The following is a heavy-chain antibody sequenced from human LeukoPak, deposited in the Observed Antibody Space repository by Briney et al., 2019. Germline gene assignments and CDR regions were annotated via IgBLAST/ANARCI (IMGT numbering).Heavy chain of an antibody. V-gene: IGHV3-23*01. CDR3: AKGPPDSSNWYKRTEG. D-gene: IGHD6-13*01. Sequence: PGGSLRLSCAASGFTFSKAWMSWVRQAPGKGLEWVSDISGSGDSTHYADSVKGRFTISRDNSKNTLYLQMNSLRVEDTAVYYCAKGPPDSSNWYKRTEGWGQGTLVTVSS. J-gene: IGHJ4*02. CDR2: ISGSGDST. CDR1: GFTFSKAW.